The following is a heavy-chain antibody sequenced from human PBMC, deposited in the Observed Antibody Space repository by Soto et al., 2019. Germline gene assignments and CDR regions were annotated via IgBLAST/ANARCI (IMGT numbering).Heavy chain of an antibody. V-gene: IGHV4-31*02. Sequence: SETLSLTCTVSGGSVNSGGYYWAWIRQHPGKGLEWIGYIYYSGSTYYNPSLKSRVTISLDTSKNQFSLRLSSVTAADTAVYYCARVIYDDESQNWFDSWGQGTQVTVSS. J-gene: IGHJ5*01. CDR3: ARVIYDDESQNWFDS. D-gene: IGHD4-17*01. CDR1: GGSVNSGGYY. CDR2: IYYSGST.